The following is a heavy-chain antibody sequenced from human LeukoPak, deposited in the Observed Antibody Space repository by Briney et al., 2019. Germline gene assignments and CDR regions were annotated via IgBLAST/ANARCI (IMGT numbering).Heavy chain of an antibody. D-gene: IGHD1-26*01. CDR2: ISGGGGST. CDR1: GFTFTSYS. CDR3: AKGGKWDVTPFDY. V-gene: IGHV3-23*01. J-gene: IGHJ4*02. Sequence: GGSLILSCAASGFTFTSYSMNWVRQAPGKGLEWVSTISGGGGSTYHADSVKGRFTISRDNSKNTLYLQVNSLRAEDTAVYYCAKGGKWDVTPFDYWGQGTLVTVSS.